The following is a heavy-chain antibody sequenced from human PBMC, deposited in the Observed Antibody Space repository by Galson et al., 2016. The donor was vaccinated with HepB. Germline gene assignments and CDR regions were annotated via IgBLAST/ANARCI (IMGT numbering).Heavy chain of an antibody. Sequence: SLRLSCAASGFTFSSNWMHWVRQAPGKGLEWVAIIWYDGSDKYYADSVKGRFTISRDNSKNTLYLQMNSLRAEDTAVYFCARERFCSSATCYVGDAFHIGGQGTMVTVSS. J-gene: IGHJ3*02. CDR1: GFTFSSNW. CDR3: ARERFCSSATCYVGDAFHI. D-gene: IGHD2-2*01. CDR2: IWYDGSDK. V-gene: IGHV3-33*08.